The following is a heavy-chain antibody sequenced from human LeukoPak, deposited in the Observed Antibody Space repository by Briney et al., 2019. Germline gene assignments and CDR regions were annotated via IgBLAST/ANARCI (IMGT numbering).Heavy chain of an antibody. J-gene: IGHJ4*02. Sequence: PSETLSLTCAVYGVSFSGYHWNWIRQSPEKGLEWSGEINDRGHTNYNPSLRSRVTISVDTSKKQFSLRLTSVTAADTAVYYCARDPTTEVNLPYYFDFWGQGTLVAVSS. V-gene: IGHV4-34*01. CDR1: GVSFSGYH. CDR2: INDRGHT. CDR3: ARDPTTEVNLPYYFDF. D-gene: IGHD4-23*01.